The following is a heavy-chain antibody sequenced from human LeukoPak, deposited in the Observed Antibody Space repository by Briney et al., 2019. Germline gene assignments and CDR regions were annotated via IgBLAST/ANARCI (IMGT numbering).Heavy chain of an antibody. CDR2: INPSGGST. Sequence: GASVKVSCKASGYTFTSYYMHWVRQAPGEGLEWMGIINPSGGSTSYAQKFQGRVTMTRNTSISTAYMELSSLRSEDTAVYYCARGHKVRPLWFGEYYYYYMDVWGKGTTVTISS. D-gene: IGHD3-10*01. J-gene: IGHJ6*03. V-gene: IGHV1-46*01. CDR3: ARGHKVRPLWFGEYYYYYMDV. CDR1: GYTFTSYY.